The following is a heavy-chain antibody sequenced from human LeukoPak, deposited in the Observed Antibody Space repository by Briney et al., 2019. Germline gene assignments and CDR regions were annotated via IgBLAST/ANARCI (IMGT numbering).Heavy chain of an antibody. CDR2: IYYSGST. J-gene: IGHJ5*02. V-gene: IGHV4-39*02. D-gene: IGHD3-10*01. Sequence: SETLSLTCAVSGGSISSNSYYWGWVRQPPGKGLEWIGSIYYSGSTYYNPSLKSRVTISVDTSKNQFSLKLSSVTTADTAVYYCARDLVRGGPRQNGFDPWGQGTLVTVSS. CDR3: ARDLVRGGPRQNGFDP. CDR1: GGSISSNSYY.